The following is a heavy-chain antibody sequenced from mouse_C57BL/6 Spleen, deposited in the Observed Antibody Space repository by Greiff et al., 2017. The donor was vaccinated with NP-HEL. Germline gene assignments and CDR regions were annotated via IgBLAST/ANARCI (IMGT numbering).Heavy chain of an antibody. CDR3: ARATTVAPAWFAY. D-gene: IGHD1-1*01. CDR1: GFTFTDYY. V-gene: IGHV7-3*01. Sequence: EVHLVESGGGLVQPGGSLSLSCAASGFTFTDYYMSWVRQPPGKALEWLGFIRNKANGYTTEYSASVKGRFTISRDNSQSILYLQMNALRAEDSATYYCARATTVAPAWFAYWGQGTLVTVSA. J-gene: IGHJ3*01. CDR2: IRNKANGYTT.